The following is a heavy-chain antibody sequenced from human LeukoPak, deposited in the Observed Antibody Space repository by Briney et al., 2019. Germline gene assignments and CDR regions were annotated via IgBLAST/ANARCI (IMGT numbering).Heavy chain of an antibody. J-gene: IGHJ5*02. CDR1: GFSSSYYW. D-gene: IGHD3-3*01. V-gene: IGHV3-7*01. CDR3: ARDAEVGTLFGVLSRYNWFDP. Sequence: RGSLRLSCAPSGFSSSYYWMSWVRQAPGKGREWVANIKQDGSEKYYVDSVKGRFTISRDNGKKSLYLQMNRLRAEDTAVYYCARDAEVGTLFGVLSRYNWFDPWGQGALVTVSS. CDR2: IKQDGSEK.